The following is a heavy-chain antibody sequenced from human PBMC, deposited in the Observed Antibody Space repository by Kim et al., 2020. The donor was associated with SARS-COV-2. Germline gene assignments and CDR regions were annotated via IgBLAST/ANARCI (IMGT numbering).Heavy chain of an antibody. D-gene: IGHD6-19*01. CDR2: IYSGGST. CDR3: AREITQPSIAVAGILYYYFDY. J-gene: IGHJ4*02. CDR1: GFTVSSNY. Sequence: GGSLRLSCAASGFTVSSNYMSWVRQAPGKGLEWVSVIYSGGSTYYADSVKGRFTISRDNSKNTLYLQMNSLRAEDTAVYYCAREITQPSIAVAGILYYYFDYWGQGTLVTVSS. V-gene: IGHV3-66*01.